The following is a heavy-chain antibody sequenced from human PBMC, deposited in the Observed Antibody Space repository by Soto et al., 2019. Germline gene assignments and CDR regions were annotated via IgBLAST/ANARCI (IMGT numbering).Heavy chain of an antibody. Sequence: QVQLVESGGGVVQPGRSLRLSCAASGFTFYTYGMHWVRQAPGKGLEWVAIIWYDGSLKYYADSVKGRFTISRDNPKNTLYLQLTSRRAEDPAVYYCARIGCPGDNCKPSAYYAMDVWGQGTTVTVSS. J-gene: IGHJ6*02. CDR1: GFTFYTYG. CDR3: ARIGCPGDNCKPSAYYAMDV. D-gene: IGHD2-8*02. CDR2: IWYDGSLK. V-gene: IGHV3-33*01.